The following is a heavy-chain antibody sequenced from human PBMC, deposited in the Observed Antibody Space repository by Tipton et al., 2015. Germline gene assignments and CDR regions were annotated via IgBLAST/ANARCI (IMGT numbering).Heavy chain of an antibody. D-gene: IGHD3-16*02. CDR2: IFYSGNT. Sequence: LRLSCTVSGGSIITSSYYWGWIRQPPGKGLEWIGNIFYSGNTYYDPSLKSRVIISVDTSKNQFSLNLSSVTAADTAMYYCARGGGDDYIWGSSRFDSWGQGILVTVSS. V-gene: IGHV4-39*01. CDR1: GGSIITSSYY. J-gene: IGHJ5*01. CDR3: ARGGGDDYIWGSSRFDS.